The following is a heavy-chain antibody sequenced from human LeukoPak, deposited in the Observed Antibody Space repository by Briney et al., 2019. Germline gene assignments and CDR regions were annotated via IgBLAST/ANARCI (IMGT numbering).Heavy chain of an antibody. CDR1: GGTFSSYA. CDR3: AGGTVTDYYYYYGMDV. Sequence: SVKVSCKASGGTFSSYAISWVRQAPGQGLEWMGGIIPIFGTANYAQKFQGRVTITADESTSTAYMELSSLRSEDTAVYYCAGGTVTDYYYYYGMDVWGQGTTVTVSS. CDR2: IIPIFGTA. D-gene: IGHD4-17*01. V-gene: IGHV1-69*01. J-gene: IGHJ6*02.